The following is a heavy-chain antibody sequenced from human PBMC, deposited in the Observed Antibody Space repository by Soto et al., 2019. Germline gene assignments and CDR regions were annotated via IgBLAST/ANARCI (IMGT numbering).Heavy chain of an antibody. D-gene: IGHD5-18*01. CDR3: ARIPVDTSMIYWLDP. J-gene: IGHJ5*02. Sequence: QVQLQESGPGLVKPSETLSLTCTVSGGSVSSGDYYWSWIRQPPGKGLEWIGYIYYSGNTNYNPSLKSRVTISVDTSKNLFSLKLTSVTAADTAVYYCARIPVDTSMIYWLDPWGQGTLVTVSS. V-gene: IGHV4-61*08. CDR2: IYYSGNT. CDR1: GGSVSSGDYY.